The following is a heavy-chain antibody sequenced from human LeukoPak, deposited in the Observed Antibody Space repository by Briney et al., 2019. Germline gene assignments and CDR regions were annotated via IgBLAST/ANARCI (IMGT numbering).Heavy chain of an antibody. CDR3: AELGITMIGGV. Sequence: GGSLRLSCAASGFTFSSYWMSWVRQAPGKGLEWVSYISSSDSTIYYADSAKGRFTISRDNAKNSLYLQMNSLRAEDTAVYYCAELGITMIGGVWGKGTTVTISS. CDR2: ISSSDSTI. V-gene: IGHV3-48*04. D-gene: IGHD3-10*02. CDR1: GFTFSSYW. J-gene: IGHJ6*04.